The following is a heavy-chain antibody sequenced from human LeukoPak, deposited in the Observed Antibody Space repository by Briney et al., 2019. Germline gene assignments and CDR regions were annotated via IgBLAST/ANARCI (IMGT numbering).Heavy chain of an antibody. Sequence: GGSLRLSCAASGFTFSNAWMSWVRQAPGKGLEWVGCIKSKTDGGTTDYAAPVKGRFTISRDDSKNTLYLQMNSLKTEDTAVYYCTTGSNYYGSGSTWGQGTLVTVSS. CDR3: TTGSNYYGSGST. CDR1: GFTFSNAW. D-gene: IGHD3-10*01. J-gene: IGHJ5*02. V-gene: IGHV3-15*01. CDR2: IKSKTDGGTT.